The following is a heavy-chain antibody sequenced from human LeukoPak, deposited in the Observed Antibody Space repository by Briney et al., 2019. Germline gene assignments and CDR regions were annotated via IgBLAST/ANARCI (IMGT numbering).Heavy chain of an antibody. CDR2: INTNTGNP. Sequence: GASVKISCKASGYTFTNYAMNWVRQAPGQGLEWMGWINTNTGNPTYAQDFTGRFVFSLDTSISTAYLQISSLKAEDTAVYYCASYDLGDYWGQGTLVTVSS. D-gene: IGHD3-22*01. CDR3: ASYDLGDY. J-gene: IGHJ4*02. V-gene: IGHV7-4-1*02. CDR1: GYTFTNYA.